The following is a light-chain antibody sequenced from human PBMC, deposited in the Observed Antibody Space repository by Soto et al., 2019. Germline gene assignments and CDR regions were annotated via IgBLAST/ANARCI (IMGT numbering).Light chain of an antibody. CDR3: SSYTSSNTVI. V-gene: IGLV2-14*03. CDR1: SSDVGGYDY. J-gene: IGLJ2*01. Sequence: QSALTQPASVSGAPGQSITISCTGTSSDVGGYDYVSWYQQHPDKAPKPLIYDLRTRPSGISNRFSGSKSGNTASLTISGLQAEDEADYYCSSYTSSNTVIFGGGTKLTVL. CDR2: DLR.